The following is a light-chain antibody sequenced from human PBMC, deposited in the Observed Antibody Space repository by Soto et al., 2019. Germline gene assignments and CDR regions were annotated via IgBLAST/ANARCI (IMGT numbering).Light chain of an antibody. CDR2: DAS. Sequence: DIQMTQSPSSLSASVGDRVTITCQASQDISNYLNWYQQKRGKAPKLLIYDASNLETGVPSRFSGSGSGTDFTFTISSLQPEDIATYYCQQYDNLPPVFGPGTKVDIK. J-gene: IGKJ3*01. CDR3: QQYDNLPPV. CDR1: QDISNY. V-gene: IGKV1-33*01.